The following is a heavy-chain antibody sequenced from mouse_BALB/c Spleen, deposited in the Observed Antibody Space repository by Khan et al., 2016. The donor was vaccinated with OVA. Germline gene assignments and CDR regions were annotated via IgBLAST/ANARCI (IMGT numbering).Heavy chain of an antibody. CDR2: INPDSSTI. V-gene: IGHV4-1*02. CDR1: GFDFSRYW. J-gene: IGHJ3*01. D-gene: IGHD2-14*01. CDR3: ARPYRYDGRAWFAY. Sequence: EVKLLESGGGLVQPGGSLKLSCAASGFDFSRYWMNWVRQAPGKGLEWIGEINPDSSTINYTPFIKDEFIISRDNAKNTLYLQMNKVRSEDTALYFCARPYRYDGRAWFAYWGQGTLVTVSA.